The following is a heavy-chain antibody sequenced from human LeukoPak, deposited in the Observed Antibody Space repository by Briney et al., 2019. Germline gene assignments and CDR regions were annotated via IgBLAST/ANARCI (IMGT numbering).Heavy chain of an antibody. D-gene: IGHD2-15*01. CDR1: VGSISSGGYY. J-gene: IGHJ4*02. CDR3: ARGGCTNGVGCYCSGGSCYSGGVDY. CDR2: MHYTGST. Sequence: SQTLSLTCTVSVGSISSGGYYWSWIRQPPGKGLEWMGYMHYTGSTYYNPSLKSRVTISVDKSKNQFSLKLSSVTAADTAVYYCARGGCTNGVGCYCSGGSCYSGGVDYWGQGTLVTVSS. V-gene: IGHV4-30-4*01.